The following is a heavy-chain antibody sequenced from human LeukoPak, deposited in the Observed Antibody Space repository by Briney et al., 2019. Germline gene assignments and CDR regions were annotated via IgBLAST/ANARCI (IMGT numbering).Heavy chain of an antibody. CDR2: ISTGSEVS. CDR3: AKGQSSTATRSFDS. CDR1: GFTYTKFG. J-gene: IGHJ4*02. V-gene: IGHV3-23*01. Sequence: PGGSLRLSCAASGFTYTKFGMRWVRQAPGKGLEWVSVISTGSEVSYYADSVKGRFTISRDNSRNTLYLQMTGLRAEDTAIYYCAKGQSSTATRSFDSWGQGTLVTVSS. D-gene: IGHD2-2*01.